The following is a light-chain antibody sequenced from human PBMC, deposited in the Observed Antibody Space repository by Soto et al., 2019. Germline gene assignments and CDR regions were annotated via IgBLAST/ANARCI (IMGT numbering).Light chain of an antibody. V-gene: IGLV2-14*01. CDR1: SSDVGGYNY. CDR2: EVS. CDR3: SSYTSSSTLV. Sequence: ALTQPASVSGSPGQSITISCTGTSSDVGGYNYVSWYQQHPGKAPKLMISEVSNRPSGVSNRFSGSKSGNTASLTISGLQAEDEADYYCSSYTSSSTLVFGTGTKVTVL. J-gene: IGLJ1*01.